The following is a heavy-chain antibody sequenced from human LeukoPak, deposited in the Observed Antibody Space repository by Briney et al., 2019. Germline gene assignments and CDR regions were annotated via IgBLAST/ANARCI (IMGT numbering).Heavy chain of an antibody. J-gene: IGHJ4*02. CDR2: IYYSGST. V-gene: IGHV4-59*12. Sequence: SETLSLTCTVSGGSISSYYWSWIRQPPGKGLEWIGYIYYSGSTNYNPSLKSRVTISVDTSKNQFSLKLSSVTAADRAVYYCVRGSYPAEGAYFDYWGQGTLVTVSS. CDR1: GGSISSYY. CDR3: VRGSYPAEGAYFDY. D-gene: IGHD1-26*01.